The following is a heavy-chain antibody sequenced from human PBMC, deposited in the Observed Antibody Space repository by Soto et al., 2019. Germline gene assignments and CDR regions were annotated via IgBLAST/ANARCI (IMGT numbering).Heavy chain of an antibody. CDR2: ISGSGGST. J-gene: IGHJ5*02. CDR1: GFTFSSYA. Sequence: GGSLRLSCAASGFTFSSYAMSWVRQGPGKGLEWVSGISGSGGSTYYAESVKGRFTISRDNSKNTLYLQMNSLRAEDTAVYYCAKDSPSIGTGDLFDPWGQGTLVTVSS. V-gene: IGHV3-23*01. CDR3: AKDSPSIGTGDLFDP. D-gene: IGHD6-6*01.